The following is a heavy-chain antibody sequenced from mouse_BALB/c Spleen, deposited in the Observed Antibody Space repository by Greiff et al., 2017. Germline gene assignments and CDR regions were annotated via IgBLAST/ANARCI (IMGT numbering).Heavy chain of an antibody. V-gene: IGHV5-4*02. CDR1: GFTFSDYY. Sequence: EVKVEESGGGLVKPGGSLKLSCAASGFTFSDYYMYWVRQTPEKRLEWVATISDGGSYTYYPDSVKGRFTISRDNAKNNLYLQMSSLKSEDTAMYYCARGSFYAMDYWGQGTSVTVSS. CDR3: ARGSFYAMDY. CDR2: ISDGGSYT. J-gene: IGHJ4*01.